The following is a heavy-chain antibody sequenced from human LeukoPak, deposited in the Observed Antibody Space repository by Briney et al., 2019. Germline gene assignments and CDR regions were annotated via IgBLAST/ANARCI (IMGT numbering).Heavy chain of an antibody. D-gene: IGHD2-21*02. V-gene: IGHV1-8*01. CDR3: AREYCGGDCYDPYYYYGMDV. J-gene: IGHJ6*02. Sequence: ASVKVSCKASGYTFTSYDINWVRQATGQGLEWMGWMNPNSGNTGYAQKFQGRVTMTRNTSISTAYMELSSLRSEDTAVYYCAREYCGGDCYDPYYYYGMDVWGQGTTVTVSS. CDR2: MNPNSGNT. CDR1: GYTFTSYD.